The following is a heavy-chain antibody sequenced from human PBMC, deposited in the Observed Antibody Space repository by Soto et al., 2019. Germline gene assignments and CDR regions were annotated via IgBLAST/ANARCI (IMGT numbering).Heavy chain of an antibody. CDR3: ARVRDYGDYLYFDY. D-gene: IGHD4-17*01. J-gene: IGHJ4*02. V-gene: IGHV1-69*12. CDR1: GGTFSSYA. CDR2: IIPIFGTA. Sequence: QVQLVQSGAEVKKPGSSVKVSCKASGGTFSSYAISWVRQAPGQGLEWMGGIIPIFGTANYAQKFQGRATITADESTSTADMELSSLRSEDTAVYYCARVRDYGDYLYFDYSGQGTLVTVSS.